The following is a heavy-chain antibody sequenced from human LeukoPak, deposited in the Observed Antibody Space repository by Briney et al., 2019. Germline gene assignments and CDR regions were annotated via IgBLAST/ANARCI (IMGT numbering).Heavy chain of an antibody. D-gene: IGHD6-19*01. Sequence: SETLSLTCAVHGESFSGYYCSWIRQPPGKVLEWIGEINHSGSTNYNPSLKSRVTISVDTSKNQFSLKLSSVTAADRAVYYCARGPWSSGWYGDYWGQGTLVTVSS. CDR3: ARGPWSSGWYGDY. V-gene: IGHV4-34*01. J-gene: IGHJ4*02. CDR2: INHSGST. CDR1: GESFSGYY.